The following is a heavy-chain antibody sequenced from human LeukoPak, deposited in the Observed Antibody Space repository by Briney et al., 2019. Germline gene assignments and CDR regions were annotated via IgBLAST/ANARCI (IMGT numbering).Heavy chain of an antibody. J-gene: IGHJ4*02. Sequence: GESLRLSCTVSGFSLSSYAMSWVRRAPGKGLEWVSATSSSDDGKYYADSVRGRFTISRDNSRNTMYLQMNSLRAEDAAVYYCAKAPVTSCRGAFCYPFDSWGQGTLVTVSS. CDR2: TSSSDDGK. CDR1: GFSLSSYA. CDR3: AKAPVTSCRGAFCYPFDS. V-gene: IGHV3-23*01. D-gene: IGHD2-15*01.